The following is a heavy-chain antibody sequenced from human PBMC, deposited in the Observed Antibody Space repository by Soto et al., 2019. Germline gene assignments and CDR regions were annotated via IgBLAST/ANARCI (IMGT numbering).Heavy chain of an antibody. Sequence: ASAKASCKASGYTFTGYYMHWVRQAPGQGLEWMGWINPNSGGTNYAQKFQGWVTMTRDTSISTAYMELSRLRSDDTAVYYCARGYYDILTGYSTDAFDIWGQGTMVTVSS. V-gene: IGHV1-2*04. CDR2: INPNSGGT. D-gene: IGHD3-9*01. CDR3: ARGYYDILTGYSTDAFDI. CDR1: GYTFTGYY. J-gene: IGHJ3*02.